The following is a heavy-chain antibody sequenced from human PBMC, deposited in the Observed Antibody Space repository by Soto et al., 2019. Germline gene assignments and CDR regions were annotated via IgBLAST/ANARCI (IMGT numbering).Heavy chain of an antibody. V-gene: IGHV4-30-4*01. CDR2: IYYSGST. D-gene: IGHD4-17*01. CDR1: GGSISSGDYY. Sequence: QVQLQESGPGLVKPSQTLSLTCTVSGGSISSGDYYWSWIRQPPGKGLEWIGYIYYSGSTYYNPSLRSRVTISVDTAKNQFSLKLSSVTAADTAVYYCAREIDYGGNSYYFDYWGQGTLVTVSS. J-gene: IGHJ4*02. CDR3: AREIDYGGNSYYFDY.